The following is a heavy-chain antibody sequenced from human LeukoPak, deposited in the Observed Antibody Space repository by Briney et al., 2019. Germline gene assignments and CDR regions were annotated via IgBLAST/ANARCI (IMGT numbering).Heavy chain of an antibody. CDR3: AREVAAAVDNWFDP. D-gene: IGHD6-13*01. CDR1: GGSISSYY. J-gene: IGHJ5*02. V-gene: IGHV4-59*01. CDR2: IYYSGST. Sequence: PSETLSLTCTVSGGSISSYYWSWIRQPPGKGLEWFGYIYYSGSTNYNPSLKSRVTISVDTSKNQFSLKLSSVTAADTAVYYCAREVAAAVDNWFDPWGQETLVTVSS.